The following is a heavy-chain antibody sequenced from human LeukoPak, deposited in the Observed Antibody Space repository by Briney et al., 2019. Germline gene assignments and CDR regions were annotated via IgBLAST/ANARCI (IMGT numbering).Heavy chain of an antibody. CDR1: GGSIASYY. Sequence: NTSETLSLTCSVSGGSIASYYWSWIRQPAGKGLEWIGRIYSSGTTNYNPALQSRVTMSVDTSKNQFSLRLTSVTAADTAIYFCARGYYYDSSGYSRRLGYFQHWGQGTLVTVSS. CDR2: IYSSGTT. J-gene: IGHJ1*01. CDR3: ARGYYYDSSGYSRRLGYFQH. V-gene: IGHV4-4*07. D-gene: IGHD3-22*01.